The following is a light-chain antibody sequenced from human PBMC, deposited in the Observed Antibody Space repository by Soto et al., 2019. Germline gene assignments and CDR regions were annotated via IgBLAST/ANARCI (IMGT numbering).Light chain of an antibody. CDR3: SSKTSSRTPFV. CDR1: SSDVGGYNY. CDR2: EVN. V-gene: IGLV2-14*01. Sequence: SALTPPASLSGSPGQSIPISCTGTSSDVGGYNYVSWYQQHPGNAPRLMIYEVNNRPSGVPNRFSGSKSGNTASLTISGLQAEDEADYYCSSKTSSRTPFVFGTGTKVTGL. J-gene: IGLJ1*01.